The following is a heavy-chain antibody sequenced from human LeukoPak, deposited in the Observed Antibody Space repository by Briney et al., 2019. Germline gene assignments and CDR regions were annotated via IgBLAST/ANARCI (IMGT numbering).Heavy chain of an antibody. Sequence: ASVTVSCKASGYTFTTYYMHWMRQAPGQGLEWMAMINPSGGSTTYAQQFQGRLTMTRDTSTSTVYMELSSLRSEETAVYYCASSCSSTNCYGRSDYWGQGTLVTVSS. CDR1: GYTFTTYY. V-gene: IGHV1-46*01. D-gene: IGHD2-2*01. J-gene: IGHJ4*02. CDR2: INPSGGST. CDR3: ASSCSSTNCYGRSDY.